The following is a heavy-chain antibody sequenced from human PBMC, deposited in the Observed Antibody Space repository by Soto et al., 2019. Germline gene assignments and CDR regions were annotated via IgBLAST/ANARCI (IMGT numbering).Heavy chain of an antibody. CDR3: VRGTSAWVGTDY. Sequence: EVQLVESGGGLVQPGGSLRLSCAASGFTFSSYWMHWVRQDPGKGLVCVSRINTDGSSTNYADSVKGRFTISRDNAKNTLYLPMNSLRAEDTAVYFCVRGTSAWVGTDYWGQGTLVTVSS. CDR1: GFTFSSYW. CDR2: INTDGSST. V-gene: IGHV3-74*01. J-gene: IGHJ4*02. D-gene: IGHD6-19*01.